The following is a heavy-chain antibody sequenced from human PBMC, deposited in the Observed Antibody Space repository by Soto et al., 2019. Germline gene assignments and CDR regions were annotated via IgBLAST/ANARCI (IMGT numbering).Heavy chain of an antibody. CDR3: ASLGVGDWANYYYYYGMDV. CDR1: GFTFSVYA. CDR2: VTANGGST. Sequence: GGSLRLSCTASGFTFSVYAMTWVRQAPGKGLEWVSAVTANGGSTYSADSVRGRFTISRDNSKNTLFLQMNSLRAEDTAVYYCASLGVGDWANYYYYYGMDVWGQGTTVTVSS. J-gene: IGHJ6*02. V-gene: IGHV3-23*01. D-gene: IGHD2-21*02.